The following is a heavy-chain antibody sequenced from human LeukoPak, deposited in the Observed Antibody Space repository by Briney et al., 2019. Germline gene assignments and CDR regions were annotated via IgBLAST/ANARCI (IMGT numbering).Heavy chain of an antibody. Sequence: GGSLRLSCTFSGLTFGSNWLNWVGQAPGKGLEWVANINPGGNEIRSVDSVKGRSIISRDNAKNSLDLQMSSLRVEDTAVYYCMCWGTDNHWGQGILVTVSS. CDR1: GLTFGSNW. D-gene: IGHD7-27*01. CDR3: MCWGTDNH. J-gene: IGHJ4*02. CDR2: INPGGNEI. V-gene: IGHV3-7*01.